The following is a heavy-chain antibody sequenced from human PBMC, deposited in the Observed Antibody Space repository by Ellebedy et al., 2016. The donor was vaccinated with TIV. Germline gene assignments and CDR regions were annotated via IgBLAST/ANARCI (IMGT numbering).Heavy chain of an antibody. CDR3: ARSENVIRGFGPYYKIDV. Sequence: GESLKISXAASGFRFNSYDMNWVRQAPGKGLEWISFIGGNDVTKYYADSVRGRFTVSRDNAKNALYLQMNSLRDEDTAMYYCARSENVIRGFGPYYKIDVWGQGTKVTVSS. V-gene: IGHV3-48*02. CDR2: IGGNDVTK. D-gene: IGHD3-10*01. J-gene: IGHJ6*02. CDR1: GFRFNSYD.